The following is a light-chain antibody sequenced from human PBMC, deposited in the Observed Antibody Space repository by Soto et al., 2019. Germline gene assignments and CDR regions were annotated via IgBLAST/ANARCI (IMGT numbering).Light chain of an antibody. J-gene: IGLJ1*01. Sequence: ALTQPPSASGSAGQSVTISCTGPTNDVGGFNYVSWYQQHPGRVPKLIIYEVDKRPSGVPDRFSGSKSGNTASLTVSGLQADDEADYYCTSYAGNSNYVFGTGTKVTVL. CDR3: TSYAGNSNYV. CDR1: TNDVGGFNY. V-gene: IGLV2-8*01. CDR2: EVD.